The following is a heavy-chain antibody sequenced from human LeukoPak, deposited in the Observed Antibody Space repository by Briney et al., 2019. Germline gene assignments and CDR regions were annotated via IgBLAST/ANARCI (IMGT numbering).Heavy chain of an antibody. V-gene: IGHV1-24*01. J-gene: IGHJ4*02. CDR1: GYTLTELS. CDR2: FDPEDGET. CDR3: ATGLWFGDKSVDRPSDY. Sequence: ASVKVSCKVSGYTLTELSMHWVRQAPGKGLEWMGGFDPEDGETIYAQKFQGRVTMTEDTSTDTAYMELSSLRSEDTAVYYCATGLWFGDKSVDRPSDYWGQGTLVTVSS. D-gene: IGHD3-10*01.